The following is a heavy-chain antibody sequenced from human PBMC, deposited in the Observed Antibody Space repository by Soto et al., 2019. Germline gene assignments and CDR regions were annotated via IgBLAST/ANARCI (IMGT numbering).Heavy chain of an antibody. J-gene: IGHJ6*02. CDR1: GYTFRGYG. CDR3: AKVGVGATNYYYAMDV. Sequence: VRSLRLSCASSGYTFRGYGMHSVRQAPDKGLEWVALISFDASNKYYPDSVKGRFTVSRDNSKSTLYLQMNRLRVEDTAVYYCAKVGVGATNYYYAMDVWGQGTTVTVSS. D-gene: IGHD1-26*01. CDR2: ISFDASNK. V-gene: IGHV3-30*18.